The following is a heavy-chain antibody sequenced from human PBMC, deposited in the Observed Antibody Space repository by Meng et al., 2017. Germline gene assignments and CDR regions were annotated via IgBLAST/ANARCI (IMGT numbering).Heavy chain of an antibody. CDR2: IYYSGST. CDR3: ARDRSDQQLVVSDAFDI. D-gene: IGHD6-13*01. V-gene: IGHV4-39*07. J-gene: IGHJ3*02. Sequence: SETLSLTCTVSGGSISSSSYYWGWIRPPPGKGLEWIGSIYYSGSTYYNPSLKRRVTISVDTSKNQFSLKLSSVTAADTAAYYCARDRSDQQLVVSDAFDIWGQGTMVTVSS. CDR1: GGSISSSSYY.